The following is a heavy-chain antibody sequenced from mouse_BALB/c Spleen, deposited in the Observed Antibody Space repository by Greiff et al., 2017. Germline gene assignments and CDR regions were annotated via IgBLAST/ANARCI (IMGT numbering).Heavy chain of an antibody. CDR1: GFSLTSYG. J-gene: IGHJ1*01. CDR3: ARNFSPYYYGSSYWYFDV. V-gene: IGHV2-2*02. D-gene: IGHD1-1*01. Sequence: VKLVESGPGLVQPSQSLSITCTVSGFSLTSYGVHWVRQSPGKGLEWLGVIWSVGSTDYNAAFISRLSISKDNSTSQVFFKMNSLQANDTAIYYCARNFSPYYYGSSYWYFDVWGAGTTVTVSS. CDR2: IWSVGST.